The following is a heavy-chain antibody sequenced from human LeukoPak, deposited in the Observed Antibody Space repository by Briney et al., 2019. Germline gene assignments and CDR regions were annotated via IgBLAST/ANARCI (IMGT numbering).Heavy chain of an antibody. J-gene: IGHJ5*02. CDR3: AKEPPSTAAIGNWFDP. Sequence: SETLSLTCTVSGDSTSSSTYYWGWIRQPPGRGLEWLGSFYYTGSTYYNPSLKSRVTISVDTSKNQFSLNMSSVTAADTAVYYCAKEPPSTAAIGNWFDPWGQGTLVTVSS. D-gene: IGHD2-2*01. V-gene: IGHV4-39*07. CDR2: FYYTGST. CDR1: GDSTSSSTYY.